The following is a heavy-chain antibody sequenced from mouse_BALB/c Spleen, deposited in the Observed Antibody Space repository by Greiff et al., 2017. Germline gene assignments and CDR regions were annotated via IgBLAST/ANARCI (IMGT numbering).Heavy chain of an antibody. V-gene: IGHV14-3*02. J-gene: IGHJ2*01. CDR1: GFNIKDTY. CDR3: ARSYYGFYYFDY. Sequence: VQLKQSGAELVKPGASVKLSCTASGFNIKDTYMHWVKQRPEQGLEWIGRIDPANGNTKYDPKFQGKATITADTSSNTAYLQLSSLTSEDTAVYYCARSYYGFYYFDYWGQGTTLTVSS. D-gene: IGHD1-1*01. CDR2: IDPANGNT.